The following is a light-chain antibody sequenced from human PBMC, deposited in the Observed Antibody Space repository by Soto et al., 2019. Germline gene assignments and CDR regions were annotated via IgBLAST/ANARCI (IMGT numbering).Light chain of an antibody. J-gene: IGKJ3*01. CDR2: AAS. CDR3: QHSYTVPRT. CDR1: HSISYS. Sequence: DIQMTQSPSSLSASVGDRVTIACRASHSISYSLNWYQQRPGKAPKLLIYAASNLQSGVPSRFSASGSGTDFTLTISSLQPEDFATYYCQHSYTVPRTLGPGTKVDTK. V-gene: IGKV1-39*01.